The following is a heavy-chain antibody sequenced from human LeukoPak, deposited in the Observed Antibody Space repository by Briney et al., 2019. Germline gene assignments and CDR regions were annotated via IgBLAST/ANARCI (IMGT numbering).Heavy chain of an antibody. D-gene: IGHD3-3*01. CDR1: GFIPDTYA. CDR2: ISGSGSRT. CDR3: AKYPHFDYWSGYDYYMDV. J-gene: IGHJ6*02. Sequence: GGSLRLSCVASGFIPDTYALTWVRQTPVKGLEWVASISGSGSRTYYADSVKGRSTTSRDNSKNTLFLQIHSLRAEDTATYYCAKYPHFDYWSGYDYYMDVWGQGAAVTVSS. V-gene: IGHV3-23*01.